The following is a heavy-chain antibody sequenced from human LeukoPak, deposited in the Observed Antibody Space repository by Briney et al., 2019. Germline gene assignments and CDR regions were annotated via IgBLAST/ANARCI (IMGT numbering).Heavy chain of an antibody. J-gene: IGHJ6*03. V-gene: IGHV4-39*07. CDR3: ARRTHYYYYYYMDV. Sequence: SETLSLTCTVSGGSISSSSSYWGWIRQPPGKRPEWIGEINHSGSTNYNPSLKSRVTISVDTSKNQFSLKLSSVTAADTAVYYCARRTHYYYYYYMDVWGKGTTVTVSS. CDR2: INHSGST. CDR1: GGSISSSSSY.